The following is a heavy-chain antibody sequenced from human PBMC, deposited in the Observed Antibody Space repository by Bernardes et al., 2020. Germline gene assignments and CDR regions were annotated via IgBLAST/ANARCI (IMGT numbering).Heavy chain of an antibody. Sequence: AAAKVSCKASGYTFTSYGISWVRQAPGQGLEWMGWISAYNGNTTYAQKLQGRVTMTTDTSTSTAYMELRSLRSDDTAVYYCARGSGYCSGGSCPAPFDYWGQGTLVTVSS. V-gene: IGHV1-18*01. CDR2: ISAYNGNT. J-gene: IGHJ4*02. CDR3: ARGSGYCSGGSCPAPFDY. D-gene: IGHD2-15*01. CDR1: GYTFTSYG.